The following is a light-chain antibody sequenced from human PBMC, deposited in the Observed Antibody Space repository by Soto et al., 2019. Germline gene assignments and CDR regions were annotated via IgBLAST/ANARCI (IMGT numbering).Light chain of an antibody. CDR1: SSNIGAGYD. CDR3: QSYDSSLSGVV. Sequence: QSVLTQPPSVSGAPGQRVTISCTGSSSNIGAGYDVHWYQQLPGTAPKLLIYGNTNRPSGVPDHFSGSHSGTSASLAITGLQAEDEADYYCQSYDSSLSGVVFGGGTKVTVL. CDR2: GNT. J-gene: IGLJ2*01. V-gene: IGLV1-40*01.